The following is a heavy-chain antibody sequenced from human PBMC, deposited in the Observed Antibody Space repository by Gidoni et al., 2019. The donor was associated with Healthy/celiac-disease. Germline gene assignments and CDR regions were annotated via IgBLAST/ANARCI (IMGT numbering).Heavy chain of an antibody. V-gene: IGHV4-59*08. D-gene: IGHD4-17*01. CDR1: GGSTSSYY. CDR3: ARAYGDYEVVWFDP. CDR2: IYYSGST. Sequence: QVQLQESGPGLVKPSETLSLTCTVSGGSTSSYYWSWIRPPPGKGLGWIGYIYYSGSTNYNPSLKSRVTISVDTSKNQFSLKLSSVTAADTAVYYCARAYGDYEVVWFDPWGQGTLVTVSS. J-gene: IGHJ5*02.